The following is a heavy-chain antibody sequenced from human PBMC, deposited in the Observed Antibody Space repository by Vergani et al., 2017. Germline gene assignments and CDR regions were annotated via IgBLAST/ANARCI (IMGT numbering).Heavy chain of an antibody. D-gene: IGHD2-2*01. CDR3: ARAVQYCTSTSCYPTYYYYMDV. V-gene: IGHV1-18*01. Sequence: QVQLVQSGAEVKKPGASVKVSCKASGYTFTSYGISWVRQAPGQGLEWMGWISGYNGNTHYVGNFQGRVNMTTDTATSTAYMELRSLRADDTALYYCARAVQYCTSTSCYPTYYYYMDVWGKGTTVIVSS. CDR1: GYTFTSYG. J-gene: IGHJ6*03. CDR2: ISGYNGNT.